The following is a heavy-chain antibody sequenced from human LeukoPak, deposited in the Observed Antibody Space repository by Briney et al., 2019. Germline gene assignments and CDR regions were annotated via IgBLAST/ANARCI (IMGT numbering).Heavy chain of an antibody. CDR3: ASSGSYRFDY. CDR1: GFTFSSYS. CDR2: ITASGTAM. J-gene: IGHJ4*02. V-gene: IGHV3-48*01. Sequence: GGSLRLSCAASGFTFSSYSMNWVRQAPGKGLEWVSHITASGTAMFYADSVKGRFTISRDNAKNSLYLQMNSLRGEDTAVYYCASSGSYRFDYWGQGTLVTVSS. D-gene: IGHD1-26*01.